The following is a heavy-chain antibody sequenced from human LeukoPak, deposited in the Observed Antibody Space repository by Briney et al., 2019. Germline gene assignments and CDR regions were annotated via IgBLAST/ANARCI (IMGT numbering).Heavy chain of an antibody. CDR2: IDASGNP. Sequence: YPSETLSLTCTVSGDSISSGTYYWGWIRQPAGKGLEWIGRIDASGNPNYNPSRRRRLTLSVDTSKNQFSLTLRFVTAADTAVFYCARGFEYSTSSRLGYYYFYMDVWGIGTTVTVSS. D-gene: IGHD6-6*01. CDR1: GDSISSGTYY. V-gene: IGHV4-61*02. J-gene: IGHJ6*03. CDR3: ARGFEYSTSSRLGYYYFYMDV.